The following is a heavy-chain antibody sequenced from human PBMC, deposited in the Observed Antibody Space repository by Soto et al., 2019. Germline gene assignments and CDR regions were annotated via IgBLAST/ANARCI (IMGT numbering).Heavy chain of an antibody. J-gene: IGHJ6*02. CDR2: ISGGGGST. CDR1: EFTFSTYA. V-gene: IGHV3-23*01. D-gene: IGHD1-26*01. CDR3: AKKFVSGNYPWGMDV. Sequence: EVQLLESGGGLIQPGGSLRLSCAASEFTFSTYAMTWVRQAPGKGLEWVSAISGGGGSTYYADSVKGRFTISRDNSKNTLYLQRNSLRAEDTGVYYCAKKFVSGNYPWGMDVWGQGTTGTVSS.